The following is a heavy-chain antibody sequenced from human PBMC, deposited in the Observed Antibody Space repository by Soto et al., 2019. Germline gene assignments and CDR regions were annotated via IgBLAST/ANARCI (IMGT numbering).Heavy chain of an antibody. CDR1: GYSIISGSYF. CDR3: ARDNPSPFQYSPAGWFDP. V-gene: IGHV4-61*01. Sequence: QVQLQESGPGQVKASETLSLTCNVTGYSIISGSYFWSWIRRPPGKGLEWIGYIYYTGATSYNPSLGGRVTISLDTSKTQFSLKLTSVTAADAAVYFCARDNPSPFQYSPAGWFDPWGPGTTVTVSS. D-gene: IGHD2-15*01. J-gene: IGHJ5*02. CDR2: IYYTGAT.